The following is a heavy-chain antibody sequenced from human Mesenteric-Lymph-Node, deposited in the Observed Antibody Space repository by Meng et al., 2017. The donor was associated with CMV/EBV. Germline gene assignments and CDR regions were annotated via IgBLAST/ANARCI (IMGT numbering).Heavy chain of an antibody. CDR3: AKGNTLTVTTSYFDY. CDR2: ISWNSGSI. Sequence: SLKISCAASGFTFSSYAMSWVRQAPGKGLEWVSGISWNSGSIGYADSVKGRFTISRDNAKNSLYLQMNSLRAEDTALYYCAKGNTLTVTTSYFDYWGQGTLVTVSS. J-gene: IGHJ4*02. V-gene: IGHV3-9*01. D-gene: IGHD4-17*01. CDR1: GFTFSSYA.